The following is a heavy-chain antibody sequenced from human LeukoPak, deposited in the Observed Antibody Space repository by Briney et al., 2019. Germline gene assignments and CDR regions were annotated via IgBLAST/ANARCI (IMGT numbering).Heavy chain of an antibody. Sequence: PGGSLRLSCAASEFTLSTGFTYSNYWMSWVRQAPGKGLQWVANIKQDGSEKYYVDSVKGRFTISRDNAKNSLYLQMNSLRAEDTAVYYCARVPRYYYDSSGYYSDYWGQGTLVTVSS. D-gene: IGHD3-22*01. CDR2: IKQDGSEK. CDR3: ARVPRYYYDSSGYYSDY. J-gene: IGHJ4*02. CDR1: EFTLSTGFTYSNYW. V-gene: IGHV3-7*01.